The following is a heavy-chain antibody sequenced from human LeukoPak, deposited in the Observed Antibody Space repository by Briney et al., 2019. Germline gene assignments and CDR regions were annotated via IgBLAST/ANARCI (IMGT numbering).Heavy chain of an antibody. CDR1: GFTVSSNY. V-gene: IGHV3-66*01. Sequence: SGGSLRLSCAASGFTVSSNYMNWVRQAPGKGLEWVSSIYSGGSTYYADSVKGRFTVSRDKSKNTLYLQMNSLRAEDTAVYYCARENTMPRGVPRGLDIWGQGTLVTVSS. D-gene: IGHD3-10*01. J-gene: IGHJ3*02. CDR2: IYSGGST. CDR3: ARENTMPRGVPRGLDI.